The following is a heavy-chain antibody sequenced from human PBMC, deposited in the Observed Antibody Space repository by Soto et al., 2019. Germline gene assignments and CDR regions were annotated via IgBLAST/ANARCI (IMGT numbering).Heavy chain of an antibody. CDR2: TAYDGSNK. Sequence: QVQLVESGGGVVQPGRSLRLSCAASGFTFSAYAMHWVRQAPGKGLEWVAVTAYDGSNKYYADSVKGRFTISRDNSKNTLYLQMNSLRAEDTAIYYCARALITGGLDDYWGQGTLVTVSS. V-gene: IGHV3-30-3*01. CDR1: GFTFSAYA. CDR3: ARALITGGLDDY. D-gene: IGHD7-27*01. J-gene: IGHJ4*02.